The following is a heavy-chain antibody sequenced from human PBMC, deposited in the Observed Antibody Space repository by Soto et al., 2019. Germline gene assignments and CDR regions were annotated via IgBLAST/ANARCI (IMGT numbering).Heavy chain of an antibody. CDR3: ASFRA. Sequence: GGSLRLSCAASGFSFSDFPIDWVRQASGKGLEWVARIRSKGDSYATAYAESVKGRSTISRDDSKNTAFLHMNSLKTDDTAVYFCASFRAWGQGTLVTVSS. J-gene: IGHJ5*02. V-gene: IGHV3-73*01. CDR2: IRSKGDSYAT. CDR1: GFSFSDFP.